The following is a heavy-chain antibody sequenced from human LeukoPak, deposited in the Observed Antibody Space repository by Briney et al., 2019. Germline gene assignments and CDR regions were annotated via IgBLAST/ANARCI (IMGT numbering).Heavy chain of an antibody. Sequence: GGSLRLSCAASGFTFSSYAMSWVRQAPGKGLEWVSAISGSGGSTYYADSVKGRFTISRDNSKNTLYLQMNSLRAEDTAVYYCAKDTPHDSSGYWVLDYWGQGTLVTVSS. CDR1: GFTFSSYA. J-gene: IGHJ4*02. CDR2: ISGSGGST. V-gene: IGHV3-23*01. D-gene: IGHD3-22*01. CDR3: AKDTPHDSSGYWVLDY.